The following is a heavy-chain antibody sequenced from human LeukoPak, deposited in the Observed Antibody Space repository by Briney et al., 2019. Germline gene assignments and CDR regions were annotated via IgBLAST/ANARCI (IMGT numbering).Heavy chain of an antibody. V-gene: IGHV4-4*07. CDR3: ARDRYYDISTGHNNWFDP. Sequence: SETLSLTCTVSGGSISSYYWSWIRQPAGKGLEWIGRIYTSGSTNYNPSLKSRVTMSVDTSKNQFSLKLSSVTAADTAVYYCARDRYYDISTGHNNWFDPWGQGTLVTVSS. J-gene: IGHJ5*02. D-gene: IGHD3-9*01. CDR2: IYTSGST. CDR1: GGSISSYY.